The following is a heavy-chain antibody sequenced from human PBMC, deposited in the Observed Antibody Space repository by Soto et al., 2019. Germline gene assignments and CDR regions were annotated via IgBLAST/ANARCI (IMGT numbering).Heavy chain of an antibody. J-gene: IGHJ4*02. D-gene: IGHD6-6*01. CDR3: SRVSPARRGYFDY. CDR2: IYYSGST. CDR1: GGSISSYY. Sequence: QVQLQESGPGLVKPSETLSLTCTVSGGSISSYYWSWIRQHPGKGLEWIGYIYYSGSTNYNPSLQGRVTISVDTAKNQYSLKLSSVTAADTAVYYCSRVSPARRGYFDYLGQGTLVTGSS. V-gene: IGHV4-59*01.